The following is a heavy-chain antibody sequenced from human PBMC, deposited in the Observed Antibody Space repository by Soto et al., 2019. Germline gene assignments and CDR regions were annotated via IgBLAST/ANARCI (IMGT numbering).Heavy chain of an antibody. J-gene: IGHJ4*02. D-gene: IGHD3-10*01. V-gene: IGHV4-34*01. CDR3: ARSMVRGVIIY. Sequence: QVQLQQWGAGLLKPSETLSLTCAVYGGSFSGYYWGWIRQPPGKGLEWIGEINHSGSTNYNPSLKSRVTISVDTFKNPFSLKLSSVTAADTAVYYCARSMVRGVIIYWGQGTLVTVSS. CDR1: GGSFSGYY. CDR2: INHSGST.